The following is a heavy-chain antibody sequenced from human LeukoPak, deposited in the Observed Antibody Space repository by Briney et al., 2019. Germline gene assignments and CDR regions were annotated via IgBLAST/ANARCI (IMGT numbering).Heavy chain of an antibody. V-gene: IGHV4-39*01. D-gene: IGHD2-15*01. Sequence: SETLSLTCGVSGGSFSDYYWNWIRQPPGKGLEWIGSIYYSGSTYYNPSLKSRVTISVDTSKNQFSLKLSSVTAADTAVYYCASLDKYCSGGSCFPFDAFDIWGQGTMVTVSS. J-gene: IGHJ3*02. CDR2: IYYSGST. CDR1: GGSFSDYY. CDR3: ASLDKYCSGGSCFPFDAFDI.